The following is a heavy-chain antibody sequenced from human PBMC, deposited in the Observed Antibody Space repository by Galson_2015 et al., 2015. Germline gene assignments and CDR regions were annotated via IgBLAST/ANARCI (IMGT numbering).Heavy chain of an antibody. V-gene: IGHV4-4*02. CDR3: ARYSGYDRDSDH. CDR1: GGSISSSNW. CDR2: IYHSGST. J-gene: IGHJ4*02. Sequence: SETLSLTCAVSGGSISSSNWWSWVLQPPGKGLEWIGEIYHSGSTNYNPSLKSRVTISVDKSKNQLSMQLSSVTGADTAVYYCARYSGYDRDSDHWGQGTLVTVSS. D-gene: IGHD5-12*01.